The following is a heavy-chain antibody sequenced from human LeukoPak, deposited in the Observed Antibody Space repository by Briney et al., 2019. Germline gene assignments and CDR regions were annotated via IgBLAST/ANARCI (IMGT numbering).Heavy chain of an antibody. J-gene: IGHJ4*02. CDR1: GFTFSSYA. CDR3: ASQGYSGHDSGY. Sequence: GGSLRLSCAASGFTFSSYAMSWVRQAPGKGLEWVSAISGSGGSTYYADSVKGRFTISRDNSKNTLYLQMNSLRAEDTAVYYCASQGYSGHDSGYWGQGTLVTVSS. V-gene: IGHV3-23*01. D-gene: IGHD5-12*01. CDR2: ISGSGGST.